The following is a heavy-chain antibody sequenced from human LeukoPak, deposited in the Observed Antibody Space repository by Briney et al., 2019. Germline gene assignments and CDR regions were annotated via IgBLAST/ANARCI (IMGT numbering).Heavy chain of an antibody. CDR1: GFTFSAYS. Sequence: PGGSLRLSCAASGFTFSAYSMNWVRQAPGKGLERVSYISRSSITIYYADSVKGRFTISRDNAKNSLYLQINSLRDEDTAVYYCARDLGYCSGGSCYLDLDSWGQGTLVTVSS. CDR3: ARDLGYCSGGSCYLDLDS. J-gene: IGHJ4*02. D-gene: IGHD2-15*01. V-gene: IGHV3-48*02. CDR2: ISRSSITI.